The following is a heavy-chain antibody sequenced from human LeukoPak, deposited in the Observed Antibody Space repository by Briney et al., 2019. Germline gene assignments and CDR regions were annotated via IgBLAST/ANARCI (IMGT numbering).Heavy chain of an antibody. D-gene: IGHD4-17*01. J-gene: IGHJ3*02. CDR2: INPNSGGT. Sequence: ASVMVSCKASGYTFTGYYMHWVRQAPGQGLEWMGWINPNSGGTNYAQKFQGRVTMTSDTSISTAYMELSRLRFDDTAVYYCARPRDYGDYDAFDIWGQGTMVTVSS. V-gene: IGHV1-2*02. CDR1: GYTFTGYY. CDR3: ARPRDYGDYDAFDI.